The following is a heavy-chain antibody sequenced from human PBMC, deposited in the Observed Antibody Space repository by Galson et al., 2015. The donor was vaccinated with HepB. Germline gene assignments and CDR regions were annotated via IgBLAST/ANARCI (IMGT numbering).Heavy chain of an antibody. J-gene: IGHJ5*02. V-gene: IGHV3-11*01. CDR3: ARGKERDYDFWSGYYTGWGGFDP. Sequence: SLRLSCAASGFTFSDYYMSWIRQAPGKGLEWVSYISSSGSTIYYADSVKGRFTISRDNAKNSLYLQMNSLRAEDTAVYYCARGKERDYDFWSGYYTGWGGFDPWGQGTLVTVSS. CDR1: GFTFSDYY. CDR2: ISSSGSTI. D-gene: IGHD3-3*01.